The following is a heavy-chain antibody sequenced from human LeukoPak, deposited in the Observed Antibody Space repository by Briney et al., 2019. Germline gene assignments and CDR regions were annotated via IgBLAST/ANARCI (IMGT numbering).Heavy chain of an antibody. V-gene: IGHV3-74*01. CDR3: AREPYGDYAFDY. Sequence: GGSLRLSCAASGFTFSSYSMNWVRQAPGKGLVWVSRINSDGSSTSYADSVKGRFTISRDNAKNTLYLQMNSLRAEDTAVYYCAREPYGDYAFDYWGQGTLVTVSS. CDR1: GFTFSSYS. D-gene: IGHD4-17*01. CDR2: INSDGSST. J-gene: IGHJ4*02.